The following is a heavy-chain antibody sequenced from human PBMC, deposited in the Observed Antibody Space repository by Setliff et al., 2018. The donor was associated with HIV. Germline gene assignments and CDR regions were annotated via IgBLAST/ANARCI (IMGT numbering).Heavy chain of an antibody. V-gene: IGHV4-34*01. CDR3: ARVQWDLLYVPDAFDI. CDR2: INDHGDT. J-gene: IGHJ3*02. D-gene: IGHD1-26*01. CDR1: GGSFGGYY. Sequence: KPSETLSLTCALYGGSFGGYYWSWIRQPPGKGLEWIGEINDHGDTNYNPSLKSRVTVSMDMSKNQFSLQLSSVTAADTAVYYCARVQWDLLYVPDAFDIWGQGIMVTVSS.